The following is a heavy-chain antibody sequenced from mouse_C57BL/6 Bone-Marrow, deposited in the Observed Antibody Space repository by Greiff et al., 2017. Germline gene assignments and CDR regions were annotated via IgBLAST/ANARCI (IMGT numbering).Heavy chain of an antibody. J-gene: IGHJ1*03. CDR2: IYPRSGNT. CDR1: GYTFTSYG. D-gene: IGHD4-1*01. V-gene: IGHV1-81*01. CDR3: ARWSGTHWYFDV. Sequence: QVQLQQSGAELARPGASVKLSCKASGYTFTSYGISWVKQRPGQGLEWIGEIYPRSGNTYYNEKFKGKATLTADKSSSTAYMELRSLTSEDSAVYFCARWSGTHWYFDVWGTGTTVTVSS.